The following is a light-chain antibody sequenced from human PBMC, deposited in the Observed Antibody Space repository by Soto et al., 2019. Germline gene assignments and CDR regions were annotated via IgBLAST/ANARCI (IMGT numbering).Light chain of an antibody. CDR3: QQLNSYPIT. CDR2: AAS. V-gene: IGKV1-39*01. J-gene: IGKJ5*01. CDR1: QTVTSY. Sequence: DVQMTQSPSSLSASVGDSLTLTCRASQTVTSYLNWYQQKPGKAPKLLIYAASTLQSGVPSRFSGSGSGTDFTLTISSLQSEDFATYYCQQLNSYPITFGQGTRLEIK.